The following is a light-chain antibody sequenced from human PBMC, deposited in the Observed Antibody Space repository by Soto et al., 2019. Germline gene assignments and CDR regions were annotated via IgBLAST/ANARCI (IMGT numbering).Light chain of an antibody. Sequence: SYELTQPLSVSVALGQTARITCGGNNIDSKSGHWYQQRPGQAPVVVMYRDYHRASGIPERFSGSNSGNTATLTISRAQAADEADYYCQVWDISTAVVFGGGTKLTVL. CDR1: NIDSKS. CDR2: RDY. V-gene: IGLV3-9*01. J-gene: IGLJ2*01. CDR3: QVWDISTAVV.